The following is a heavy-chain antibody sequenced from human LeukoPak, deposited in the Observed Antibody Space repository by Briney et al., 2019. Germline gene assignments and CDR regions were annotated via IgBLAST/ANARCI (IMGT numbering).Heavy chain of an antibody. D-gene: IGHD3-10*01. CDR1: GFTSSSYS. J-gene: IGHJ4*02. CDR2: ISSSSSYI. V-gene: IGHV3-21*01. CDR3: ASYGSGSYYNDLDY. Sequence: PGGSLRLSCAASGFTSSSYSMNWVRQAPGKGLEWVSSISSSSSYIYYADSVKGRFTISRDNAKNSLYLQMNSLRAEDTAVYYCASYGSGSYYNDLDYWGQGTLVTVSS.